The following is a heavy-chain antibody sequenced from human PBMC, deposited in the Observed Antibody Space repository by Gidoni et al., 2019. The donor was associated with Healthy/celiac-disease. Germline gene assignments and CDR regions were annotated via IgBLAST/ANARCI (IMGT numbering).Heavy chain of an antibody. V-gene: IGHV1-3*01. D-gene: IGHD5-12*01. J-gene: IGHJ4*02. Sequence: QVQLVQSGAEVKKPGASVKVSCKASGYTFTSYAMHWVRQAPEQRLEWMGWINAGNGNTKYSQKFQGRVTITRDTSASTAYMELSSLRSEDTAVYYCARDPDGYKYYFDYWGQGTLVTVSS. CDR3: ARDPDGYKYYFDY. CDR1: GYTFTSYA. CDR2: INAGNGNT.